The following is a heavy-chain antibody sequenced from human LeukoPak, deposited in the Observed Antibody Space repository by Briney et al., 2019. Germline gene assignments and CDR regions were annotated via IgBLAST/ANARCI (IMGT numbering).Heavy chain of an antibody. Sequence: SETLSLTCTVSGGSISSGGYYWSWIRQHPGKGLEWIGYIYYSGSTYYNPSLKSRVTISVDTSKNQFSLKLSSVTAADTAVYYCARGGAVATSNWFDPWGQGTLVTVSS. CDR3: ARGGAVATSNWFDP. CDR1: GGSISSGGYY. D-gene: IGHD5-12*01. CDR2: IYYSGST. V-gene: IGHV4-31*03. J-gene: IGHJ5*02.